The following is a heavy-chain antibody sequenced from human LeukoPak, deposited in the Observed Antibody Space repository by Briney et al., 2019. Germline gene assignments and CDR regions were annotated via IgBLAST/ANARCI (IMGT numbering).Heavy chain of an antibody. CDR2: INHSGST. J-gene: IGHJ4*02. CDR3: VTLPRYDSSGYYYARPFDY. V-gene: IGHV4-34*01. D-gene: IGHD3-22*01. CDR1: GGSFRGYY. Sequence: PSETLSLTCAVYGGSFRGYYWSWIRQPPGKGLGWIVEINHSGSTNYNPSLKSRVTISVDTSKNQFSLKLSSVTAADTAVYYCVTLPRYDSSGYYYARPFDYWGQGTLVTVSS.